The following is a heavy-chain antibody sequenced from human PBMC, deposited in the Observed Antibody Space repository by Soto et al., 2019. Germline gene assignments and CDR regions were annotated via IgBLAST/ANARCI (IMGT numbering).Heavy chain of an antibody. Sequence: ASVKVSCKASGYTLTIYGISWVRHAPGQGLEWMGWISAYNGNTNYAQKLQGRVTMTTDTSTSRAYIELRSLRSDDTAVYYCARGGSPVVAVGGRDYYYYGMDVWGQGTTVTVSS. V-gene: IGHV1-18*01. J-gene: IGHJ6*02. CDR2: ISAYNGNT. CDR3: ARGGSPVVAVGGRDYYYYGMDV. D-gene: IGHD6-19*01. CDR1: GYTLTIYG.